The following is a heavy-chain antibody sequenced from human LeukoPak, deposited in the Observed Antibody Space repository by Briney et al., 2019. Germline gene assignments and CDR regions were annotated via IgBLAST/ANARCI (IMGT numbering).Heavy chain of an antibody. CDR2: ISGSGGST. J-gene: IGHJ3*02. CDR1: GFTFSSYG. Sequence: PGRSLRLSCAASGFTFSSYGMHWVRQAPGKGLEWVSAISGSGGSTYYADSVKGRFTISRDNSKNTLYLQMNSLRAEDTAVYYCASSGYYYDSSGYWPPHAFDIWGQGTMVTVSS. D-gene: IGHD3-22*01. CDR3: ASSGYYYDSSGYWPPHAFDI. V-gene: IGHV3-23*01.